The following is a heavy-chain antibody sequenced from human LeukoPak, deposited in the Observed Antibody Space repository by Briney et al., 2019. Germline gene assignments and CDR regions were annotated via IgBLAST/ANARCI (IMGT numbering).Heavy chain of an antibody. CDR1: GDSISSSNW. CDR2: IYHSGST. CDR3: ARSFRYSGYDYYFDP. J-gene: IGHJ5*02. Sequence: SETLSLTCALSGDSISSSNWWSWVRQPPGKGLEWIGQIYHSGSTNYNPSLKSRVTISLDKSKNQFSLELTSVTAADTAVYYCARSFRYSGYDYYFDPWGQGTLVTVSS. D-gene: IGHD5-12*01. V-gene: IGHV4-4*02.